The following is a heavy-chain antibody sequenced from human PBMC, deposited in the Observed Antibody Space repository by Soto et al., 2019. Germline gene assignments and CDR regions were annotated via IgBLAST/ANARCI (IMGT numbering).Heavy chain of an antibody. V-gene: IGHV3-33*01. Sequence: HPGGSLRLSCAASGFTFSSYGMHWVRQAPGKGLEWVAVIWYDGSNKYYADSVKGRFTISRDNSKNTLYLQMNSLRAEDTAVYYCARDVGYYYYGMDVWGQGTTVTVSS. J-gene: IGHJ6*02. CDR1: GFTFSSYG. CDR3: ARDVGYYYYGMDV. CDR2: IWYDGSNK. D-gene: IGHD3-16*01.